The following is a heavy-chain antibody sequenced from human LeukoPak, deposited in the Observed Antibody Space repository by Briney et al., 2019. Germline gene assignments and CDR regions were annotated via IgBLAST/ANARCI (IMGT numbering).Heavy chain of an antibody. CDR3: ARGRYSYGYFGY. J-gene: IGHJ4*02. Sequence: PSETLSLTCAVYGGSFSGYYWSWIRQPPGKGLEWIGEINHSGSTNYNPSPKSRVTISADTSKNQFSLKLSSVTAADTAVYYCARGRYSYGYFGYWGQGTLVTVSS. V-gene: IGHV4-34*01. CDR1: GGSFSGYY. CDR2: INHSGST. D-gene: IGHD5-18*01.